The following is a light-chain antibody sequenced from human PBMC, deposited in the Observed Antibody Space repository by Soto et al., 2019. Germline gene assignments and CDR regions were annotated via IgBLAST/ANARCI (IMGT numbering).Light chain of an antibody. CDR2: DAY. CDR1: QTISTY. Sequence: EIVLTQSPPTLSLSPGESAALSCRVSQTISTYLAWYQQKPGQAPRLPTYDAYNRATGIPPRFRGSGSGTDFTLTISSLEPEDSAVYYCQQRHMWPMTFGQGTRLEI. CDR3: QQRHMWPMT. J-gene: IGKJ5*01. V-gene: IGKV3-11*01.